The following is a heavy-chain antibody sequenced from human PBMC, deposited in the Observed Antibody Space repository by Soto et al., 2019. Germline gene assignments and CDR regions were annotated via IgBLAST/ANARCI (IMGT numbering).Heavy chain of an antibody. Sequence: GGSLRLTCSAPGFTFSDYAMHWVRQTPQKGLEWVSSISSSSSYIYYADSVKGRFTISRDKAKNSLYLQMNSLRAEDTAVYYCAGETTYYYDSSGYYSPKTYYGMDVWGQGTTVTVSS. CDR3: AGETTYYYDSSGYYSPKTYYGMDV. J-gene: IGHJ6*02. D-gene: IGHD3-22*01. CDR2: ISSSSSYI. CDR1: GFTFSDYA. V-gene: IGHV3-21*01.